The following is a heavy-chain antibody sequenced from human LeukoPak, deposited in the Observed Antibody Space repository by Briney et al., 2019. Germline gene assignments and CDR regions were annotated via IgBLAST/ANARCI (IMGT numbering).Heavy chain of an antibody. Sequence: AGGSLRLSCAASGFTFSNYWMSWVRQAPGKGLEWVANVKHDGSEKNYVDSVKGRFTISRDNDKNSLYLQLNSLRAEDTAVYYCAKDQRRGYSGYADYWGQGTLVTVS. CDR3: AKDQRRGYSGYADY. V-gene: IGHV3-7*01. CDR1: GFTFSNYW. J-gene: IGHJ4*02. D-gene: IGHD5-12*01. CDR2: VKHDGSEK.